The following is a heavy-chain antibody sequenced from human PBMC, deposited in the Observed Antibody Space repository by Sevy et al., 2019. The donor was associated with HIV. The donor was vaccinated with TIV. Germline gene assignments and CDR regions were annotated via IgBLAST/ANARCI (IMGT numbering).Heavy chain of an antibody. CDR1: GFTVSRNY. CDR2: IYSGGST. V-gene: IGHV3-53*01. D-gene: IGHD1-26*01. J-gene: IGHJ4*02. CDR3: ARERIVGATWGGFDY. Sequence: RGSLRLSCAASGFTVSRNYMSLVRQAPGKGLEWVSVIYSGGSTYYADSVKGRFTISRDNSKNTLYLQMNSLRAEDTAVYYCARERIVGATWGGFDYWGQGTLVTVSS.